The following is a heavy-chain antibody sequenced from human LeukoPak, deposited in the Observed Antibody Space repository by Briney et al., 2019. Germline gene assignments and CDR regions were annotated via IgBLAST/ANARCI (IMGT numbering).Heavy chain of an antibody. V-gene: IGHV4-59*01. CDR2: IYYCGRN. Sequence: SETLSLTRTVSGGSISSYYWSWIRQPPGKGLEWIGYIYYCGRNNYNPSLKSGVTISVHRSNNQFSLKLSTVTAAATAVYYWARVGFGYCSSTSCYGVAFDIWGQGTMVTVSS. D-gene: IGHD2-2*01. J-gene: IGHJ3*02. CDR3: ARVGFGYCSSTSCYGVAFDI. CDR1: GGSISSYY.